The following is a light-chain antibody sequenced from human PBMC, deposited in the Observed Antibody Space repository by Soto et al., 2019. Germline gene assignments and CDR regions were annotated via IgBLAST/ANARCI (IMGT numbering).Light chain of an antibody. CDR2: GAS. Sequence: EIVMTQSPATLSVSPGERATLSCRASQSVSSNLAWYHQKRGQAPRLLIYGASTRATGIPARFSGSGSGTEFTLTISSLQSEDFAVYYCQQYNNWPLTFGGGTKVDIK. CDR1: QSVSSN. CDR3: QQYNNWPLT. J-gene: IGKJ4*01. V-gene: IGKV3-15*01.